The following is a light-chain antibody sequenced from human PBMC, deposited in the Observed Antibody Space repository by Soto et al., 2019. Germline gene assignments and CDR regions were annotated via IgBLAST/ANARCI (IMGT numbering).Light chain of an antibody. CDR2: GAS. CDR1: QSVTSNF. CDR3: QQYGNSPRT. Sequence: EIVLTQSPGTLSLSPGERATLSCRASQSVTSNFLAWYQHKPGQAPRLLIYGASSRATCIPDRFSGSGSGTDFTLTIRRLEPEDFAVYYCQQYGNSPRTFGQGTKLEIK. J-gene: IGKJ2*01. V-gene: IGKV3-20*01.